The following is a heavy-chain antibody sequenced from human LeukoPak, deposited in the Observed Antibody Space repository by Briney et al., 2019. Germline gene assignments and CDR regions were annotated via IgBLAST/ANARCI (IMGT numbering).Heavy chain of an antibody. D-gene: IGHD6-13*01. J-gene: IGHJ1*01. Sequence: GGSLRLSCAASGFTFSSYNMNWVRQAPGKGLEWVANIKQDGSEKYYVDSVKGRFTISRDNAKNSLYLQMNSLRAEDTAVYYCARVGYSSSWSEYFQHWGQGTLVTVSS. V-gene: IGHV3-7*04. CDR2: IKQDGSEK. CDR1: GFTFSSYN. CDR3: ARVGYSSSWSEYFQH.